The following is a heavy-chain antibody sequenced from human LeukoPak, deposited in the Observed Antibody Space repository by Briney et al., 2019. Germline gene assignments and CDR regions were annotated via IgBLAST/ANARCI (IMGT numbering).Heavy chain of an antibody. CDR2: IHQGGST. J-gene: IGHJ6*02. CDR3: SREQYTSGGSGWFGMNV. V-gene: IGHV4-59*12. D-gene: IGHD6-19*01. Sequence: SETLSLTCSVSGGSLSTYYWTWTRQPPGKGLEWIGFIHQGGSTEYNPSLKSRVTMSLDTSRNQFSLKMSTVTAADTAVYYCSREQYTSGGSGWFGMNVWGQGTTATVSS. CDR1: GGSLSTYY.